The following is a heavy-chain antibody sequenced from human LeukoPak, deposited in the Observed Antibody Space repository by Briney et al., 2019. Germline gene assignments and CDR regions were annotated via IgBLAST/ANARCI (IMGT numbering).Heavy chain of an antibody. D-gene: IGHD5-12*01. Sequence: GGSLRLSCAASGFTFGSYSMNWVRQAPGKGLEWVSSISSSSSYIYYADSVKGRFTISRDNAKNSLYLQMNSLRAEDTAVYYCARDSGYDGGDYWGQGTLVTVSS. CDR3: ARDSGYDGGDY. V-gene: IGHV3-21*01. J-gene: IGHJ4*02. CDR1: GFTFGSYS. CDR2: ISSSSSYI.